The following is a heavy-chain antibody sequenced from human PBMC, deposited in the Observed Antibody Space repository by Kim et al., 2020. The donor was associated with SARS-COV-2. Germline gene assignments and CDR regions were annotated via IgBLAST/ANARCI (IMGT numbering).Heavy chain of an antibody. CDR2: ISSSSSYI. Sequence: GGSLRLSCAASGFTFSSYSMNWVRQAPGKGLEWVSSISSSSSYIYYADSVKGRFTISRDNAKNSLYLQMNSLRAEDTAVYYCARDKGDFDWSPAHFDYWGQGTLVTVSS. V-gene: IGHV3-21*01. CDR3: ARDKGDFDWSPAHFDY. J-gene: IGHJ4*02. D-gene: IGHD3-9*01. CDR1: GFTFSSYS.